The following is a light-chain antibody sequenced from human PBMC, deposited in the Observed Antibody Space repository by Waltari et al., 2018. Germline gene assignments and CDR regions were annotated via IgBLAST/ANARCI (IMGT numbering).Light chain of an antibody. CDR3: QQYKTYPRT. CDR2: GPS. CDR1: QSISSW. J-gene: IGKJ2*02. Sequence: DIQMTQSPSTLSASVGDRVTITCRASQSISSWLAWYQQKPGKAPKLLIYGPSNLQIGVPSRFSGSGSGTEFTLTISSLQPDDFAVYYCQQYKTYPRTFGQGTRLEIK. V-gene: IGKV1-5*03.